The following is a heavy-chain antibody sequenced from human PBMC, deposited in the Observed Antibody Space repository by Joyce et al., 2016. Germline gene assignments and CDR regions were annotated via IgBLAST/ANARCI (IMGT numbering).Heavy chain of an antibody. V-gene: IGHV3-23*01. CDR3: ATWAPTNYDFWSGYSYYFDN. CDR2: ISASGCST. Sequence: EVQLLESGGGLVQPGGSLRLSCAASGFTFSSYAMSWVRQAPGKGLEWVSTISASGCSTYYADSVKGRFTISRENSEDSLYLHMNSLRAEDTAVYYCATWAPTNYDFWSGYSYYFDNWGQGTLVTVSS. D-gene: IGHD3-3*01. CDR1: GFTFSSYA. J-gene: IGHJ4*02.